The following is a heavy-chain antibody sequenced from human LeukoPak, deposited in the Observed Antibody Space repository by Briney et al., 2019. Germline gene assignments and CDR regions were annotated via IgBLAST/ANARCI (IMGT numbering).Heavy chain of an antibody. CDR3: ATMQKFYNWNDGVDY. CDR2: FDPEDGET. V-gene: IGHV1-24*01. J-gene: IGHJ4*02. D-gene: IGHD1-1*01. CDR1: GYTLTELS. Sequence: ASVKVSCKVSGYTLTELSMHWVPQAPGKGLEWMGGFDPEDGETIYAQKFQGRVTMTEDTSTDTAYMELSSLRSEDTAVYYCATMQKFYNWNDGVDYWGQGTLVTVSS.